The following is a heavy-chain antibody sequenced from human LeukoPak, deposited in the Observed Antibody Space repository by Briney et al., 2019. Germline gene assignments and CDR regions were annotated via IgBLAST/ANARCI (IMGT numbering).Heavy chain of an antibody. CDR3: ARDRGPYCSSTSCYYNWFDP. CDR1: GDTFSSYA. V-gene: IGHV1-69*04. J-gene: IGHJ5*02. CDR2: IIPILGIA. D-gene: IGHD2-2*01. Sequence: SVKVSCKAPGDTFSSYAISWVRQAPGQGLEWMGRIIPILGIANYAQKFQGRVTITADKSTSTAYMELSSLRSEDTAVYYCARDRGPYCSSTSCYYNWFDPWGQGTLVTVSS.